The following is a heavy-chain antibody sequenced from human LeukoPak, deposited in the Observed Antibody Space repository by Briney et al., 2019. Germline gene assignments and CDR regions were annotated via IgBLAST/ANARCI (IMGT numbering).Heavy chain of an antibody. CDR2: INPKSGGT. D-gene: IGHD5-18*01. Sequence: GGSVKVSCKASGYSFTGHYMHWVRQAPGRGLEWMGWINPKSGGTNYAQKFQGRVTMTRDTSISTAYMDMSSLRSDDTAVYYCARDLTARYSYGPLFDYWGQGTLVTVSS. V-gene: IGHV1-2*02. CDR3: ARDLTARYSYGPLFDY. J-gene: IGHJ4*02. CDR1: GYSFTGHY.